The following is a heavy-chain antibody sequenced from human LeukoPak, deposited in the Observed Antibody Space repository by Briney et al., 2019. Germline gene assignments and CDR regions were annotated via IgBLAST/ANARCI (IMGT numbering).Heavy chain of an antibody. CDR3: ARSIEHWLVQGNWFDP. CDR2: IIPIFGTA. D-gene: IGHD6-19*01. CDR1: GGTFSSYA. Sequence: ASVKVSCKASGGTFSSYAISWVRQAPGQGLEWMGGIIPIFGTANYAQKFQGRVTITADESTSTAYMELSSLRSEDTAVYYCARSIEHWLVQGNWFDPWGQGTLVTVSS. J-gene: IGHJ5*02. V-gene: IGHV1-69*13.